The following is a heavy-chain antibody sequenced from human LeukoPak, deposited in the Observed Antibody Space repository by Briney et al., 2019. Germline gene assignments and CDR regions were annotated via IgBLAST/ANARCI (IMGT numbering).Heavy chain of an antibody. J-gene: IGHJ3*02. CDR3: TREDDGGDWGRAFDI. Sequence: PGGSLRLSCAASGFTFNKHWMSWVRQAPGKGLEWVANVNEDGSEKYYVDSVTGRFTISRDNAKNSLSLQVSSLRAEGTAVYYCTREDDGGDWGRAFDIWGRGTMVTVPS. D-gene: IGHD2-21*02. CDR1: GFTFNKHW. V-gene: IGHV3-7*01. CDR2: VNEDGSEK.